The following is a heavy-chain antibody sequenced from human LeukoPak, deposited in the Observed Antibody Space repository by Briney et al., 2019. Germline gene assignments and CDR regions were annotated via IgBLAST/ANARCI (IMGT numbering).Heavy chain of an antibody. CDR1: GYSISSGYY. CDR2: IYHSGST. J-gene: IGHJ4*02. Sequence: KASETLSLTCTVSGYSISSGYYWGWIRQPPGKGLEWIGSIYHSGSTYYNPSLKSRVTISVDTSKNQFSLKLNSVTAADTAVYYCARAYGSGTQPHYWGQGTLVTVSS. V-gene: IGHV4-38-2*02. D-gene: IGHD3-10*01. CDR3: ARAYGSGTQPHY.